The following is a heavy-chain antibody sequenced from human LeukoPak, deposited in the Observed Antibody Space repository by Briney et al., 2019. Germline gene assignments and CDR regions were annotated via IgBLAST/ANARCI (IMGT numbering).Heavy chain of an antibody. J-gene: IGHJ6*03. Sequence: GGSLRLSCAASGFTFSSYAMSWVRQAPGEGLEWVSAISGSGGSTYYADSVKGRFTISRDNSKNTLYLQMNSLRAEDTAVYYCASRPGPRDPGSYYYYMDVWGKGTTVTVSS. V-gene: IGHV3-23*01. CDR3: ASRPGPRDPGSYYYYMDV. CDR1: GFTFSSYA. D-gene: IGHD5-24*01. CDR2: ISGSGGST.